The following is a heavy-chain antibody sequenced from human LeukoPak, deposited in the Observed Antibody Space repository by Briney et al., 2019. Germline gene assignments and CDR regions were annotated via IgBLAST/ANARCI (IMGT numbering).Heavy chain of an antibody. CDR3: ARGSSGYYYYYGMDV. CDR2: IYYSGST. V-gene: IGHV4-59*01. Sequence: SETLSLTCTVSGGSISSYYWSWIRQPPGKGLEWIGYIYYSGSTNYNPSLKSRVTISVDTSKNQFSLKLSSVTAADTAVYYCARGSSGYYYYYGMDVWGQGTTVTVSS. D-gene: IGHD1-26*01. CDR1: GGSISSYY. J-gene: IGHJ6*02.